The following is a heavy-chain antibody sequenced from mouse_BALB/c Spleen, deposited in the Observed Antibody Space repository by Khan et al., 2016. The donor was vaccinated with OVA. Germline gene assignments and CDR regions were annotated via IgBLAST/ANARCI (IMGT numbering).Heavy chain of an antibody. V-gene: IGHV5-6*01. Sequence: VELVESGGDLVKPGGSLKLSCAASGFTFSSYSMSLVRQTPDKRLEWVATISSGGDYTYYPDSVKGRFTISRDHAKNTLYLQMSSLKSEDTAMDYAASHLAGSLAYWGQGTMVTVSA. D-gene: IGHD1-1*01. CDR1: GFTFSSYS. CDR2: ISSGGDYT. CDR3: ASHLAGSLAY. J-gene: IGHJ3*01.